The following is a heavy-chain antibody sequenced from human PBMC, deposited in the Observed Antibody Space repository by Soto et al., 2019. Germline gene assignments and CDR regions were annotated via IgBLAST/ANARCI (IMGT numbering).Heavy chain of an antibody. CDR3: AREDIVVVPAARDSYGPFDY. J-gene: IGHJ4*02. CDR1: GFTFSSYS. Sequence: GGSLRLSCAASGFTFSSYSMNWVRQAPGKGLEWVSSISSSSSYIYYADSVKGRFTISRDNAKNSLYLQMNSLRAEDTAVYYCAREDIVVVPAARDSYGPFDYWGQGTLVTVSS. CDR2: ISSSSSYI. D-gene: IGHD2-2*01. V-gene: IGHV3-21*01.